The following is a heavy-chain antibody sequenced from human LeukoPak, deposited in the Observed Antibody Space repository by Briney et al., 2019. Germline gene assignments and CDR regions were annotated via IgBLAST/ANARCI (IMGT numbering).Heavy chain of an antibody. CDR1: GYTFDDYY. Sequence: ASVRVSCKASGYTFDDYYLHWVRRAPGQGPEWMGWINPASGGTNTAQKFKGRFTMTRDTSISTAYMEMTSLKFDDTAVYYCAREGQVADDTNWFDPWGQGTLVTVSS. V-gene: IGHV1-2*02. CDR3: AREGQVADDTNWFDP. CDR2: INPASGGT. D-gene: IGHD2-15*01. J-gene: IGHJ5*02.